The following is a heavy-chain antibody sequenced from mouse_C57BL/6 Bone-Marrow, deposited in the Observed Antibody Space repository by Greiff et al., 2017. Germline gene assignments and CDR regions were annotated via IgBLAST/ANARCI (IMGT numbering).Heavy chain of an antibody. CDR3: ARSYGYGGGFAY. V-gene: IGHV5-16*01. CDR1: GFTFSDYY. J-gene: IGHJ3*01. D-gene: IGHD2-2*01. Sequence: DVKLVESEGGLVQPGSSMKLSCTASGFTFSDYYMAWVRQVPEKGLEWVANINYDGSSTYYLDSLKSRFIISRDNAKNILYLQRSSLKSEDTATYYCARSYGYGGGFAYWGQGTLVTVAA. CDR2: INYDGSST.